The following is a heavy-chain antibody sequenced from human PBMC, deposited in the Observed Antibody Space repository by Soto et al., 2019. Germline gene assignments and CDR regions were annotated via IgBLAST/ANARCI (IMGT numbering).Heavy chain of an antibody. CDR2: INHSGST. Sequence: QVQLQQWGAGLLKPSETLSLTCAVYGGSFSGYYWSWIRQPPGKGLEWIGEINHSGSTNYNPSLKSRVTISVDTSKNQFSLKRSSVTAADTAVYYCARGKYSSSWLLDYWGQGTLVTVSS. V-gene: IGHV4-34*01. CDR1: GGSFSGYY. D-gene: IGHD6-13*01. CDR3: ARGKYSSSWLLDY. J-gene: IGHJ4*02.